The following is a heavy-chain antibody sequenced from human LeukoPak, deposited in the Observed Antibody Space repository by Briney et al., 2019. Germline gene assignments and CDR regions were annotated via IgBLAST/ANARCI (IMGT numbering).Heavy chain of an antibody. CDR1: GGSISSGSYY. CDR2: IYTSGST. D-gene: IGHD3-22*01. Sequence: SETLSLTCTVSGGSISSGSYYWSWIRQPAGKGLEWIGRIYTSGSTNYNRSLKSRVTISVDTSKNQFSLKLSSVTAADTAVYYCAREPALYDSSGYYYFVDYWGQGTLVTVSS. CDR3: AREPALYDSSGYYYFVDY. J-gene: IGHJ4*02. V-gene: IGHV4-61*02.